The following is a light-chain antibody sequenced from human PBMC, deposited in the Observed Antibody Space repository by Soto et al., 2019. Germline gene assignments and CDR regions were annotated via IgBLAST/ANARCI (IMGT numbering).Light chain of an antibody. V-gene: IGKV3-15*01. CDR2: GAS. J-gene: IGKJ2*01. CDR3: QQYHNWPQT. Sequence: EIVMTQSPATLSVSPGERAALSCRASQSVRSDLAWYQQKPGQAPRLLMYGASTRATAIPARFSGSGSGTEFTLTISSLQSVDFAVYYCQQYHNWPQTFGQGTKLEIK. CDR1: QSVRSD.